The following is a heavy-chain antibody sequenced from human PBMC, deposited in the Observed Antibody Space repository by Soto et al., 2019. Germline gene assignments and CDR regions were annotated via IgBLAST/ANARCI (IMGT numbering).Heavy chain of an antibody. J-gene: IGHJ4*02. D-gene: IGHD4-17*01. Sequence: GESLKISCKGSGYKFTTYWIGWVRQMPGKGLEWMAIIYPDDSDSRYSPSFQGQVTISADKSISTAYLQWSSLKASDTAIYYCVATYGDFLDYWGQGTVATFSS. CDR2: IYPDDSDS. CDR3: VATYGDFLDY. V-gene: IGHV5-51*01. CDR1: GYKFTTYW.